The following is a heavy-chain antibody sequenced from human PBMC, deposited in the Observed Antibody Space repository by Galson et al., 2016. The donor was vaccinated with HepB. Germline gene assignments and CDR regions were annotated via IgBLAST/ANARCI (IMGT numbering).Heavy chain of an antibody. CDR1: GFIFSDFA. D-gene: IGHD3-3*01. CDR3: AKGRPYDFWSGGETREYYFDH. CDR2: ISGPAGST. Sequence: SLRLSCAASGFIFSDFAMSWVRQAPGKGLEWVSGISGPAGSTYYEASVKGHFTISRDNSKDTLYLQMSNLRAEDTAVYYCAKGRPYDFWSGGETREYYFDHWGQGILVTVSS. J-gene: IGHJ4*02. V-gene: IGHV3-23*01.